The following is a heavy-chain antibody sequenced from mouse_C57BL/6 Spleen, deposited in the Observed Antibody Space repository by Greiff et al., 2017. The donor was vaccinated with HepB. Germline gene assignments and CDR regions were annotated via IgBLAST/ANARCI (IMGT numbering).Heavy chain of an antibody. J-gene: IGHJ2*01. D-gene: IGHD1-1*01. CDR3: AREGTITTVVTPYFDY. CDR1: GYTFTSYG. V-gene: IGHV1-81*01. CDR2: IYPRSGNT. Sequence: VKLVESGAELARPGASVKLSCKASGYTFTSYGISWVKQRTGQGLEWIGEIYPRSGNTYYNEKFKGKATLTADKSSSTAYMELRSLTSEDSAVYFCAREGTITTVVTPYFDYWGQGTTLTVSS.